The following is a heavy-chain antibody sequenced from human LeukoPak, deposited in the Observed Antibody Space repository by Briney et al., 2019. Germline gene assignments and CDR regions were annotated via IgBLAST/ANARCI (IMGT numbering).Heavy chain of an antibody. J-gene: IGHJ5*02. D-gene: IGHD6-25*01. CDR2: IYSGGST. V-gene: IGHV3-53*01. CDR3: AREGAAAAFDP. Sequence: GGSLRLSCAASGFTVSSNYMSWVRQAPGKGLEWVSVIYSGGSTYYADSVKGRFAISRDNSKNTLYLQMNSLRAEDTAVYYCAREGAAAAFDPWGQGTLVTVSS. CDR1: GFTVSSNY.